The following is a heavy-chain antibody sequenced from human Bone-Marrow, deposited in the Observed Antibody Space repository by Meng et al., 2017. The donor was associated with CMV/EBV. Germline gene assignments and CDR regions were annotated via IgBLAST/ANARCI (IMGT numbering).Heavy chain of an antibody. D-gene: IGHD6-13*01. CDR1: GFAFSNYN. CDR2: ISSSSSYI. CDR3: ATSPGIAAAGMRYYYGMDV. V-gene: IGHV3-21*01. Sequence: GESLKISCAASGFAFSNYNMNWVRQAPGKGLEWVSSISSSSSYIYYADSVKGRFTISRDNAKNSLYLQMNSLRAEDTAVYYCATSPGIAAAGMRYYYGMDVWGQGTTVTVSS. J-gene: IGHJ6*02.